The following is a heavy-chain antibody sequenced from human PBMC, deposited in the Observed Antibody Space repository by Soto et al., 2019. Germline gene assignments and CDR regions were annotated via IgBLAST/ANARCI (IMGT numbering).Heavy chain of an antibody. V-gene: IGHV4-4*02. D-gene: IGHD6-19*01. CDR2: IYHSGST. CDR1: GGPISSSNW. Sequence: SETLSLTCAVSGGPISSSNWWSWVRQPPGKGLEWIGEIYHSGSTNYNPSFKSRVTISVDTSKNEFSLRLRSVTAADTSVYYCARHLKAVAAAMAYWGQGIPVTVSS. J-gene: IGHJ4*02. CDR3: ARHLKAVAAAMAY.